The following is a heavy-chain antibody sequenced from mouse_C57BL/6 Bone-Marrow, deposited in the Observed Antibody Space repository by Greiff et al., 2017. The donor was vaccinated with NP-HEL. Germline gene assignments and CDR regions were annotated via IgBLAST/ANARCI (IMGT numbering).Heavy chain of an antibody. CDR2: IHPNSGST. J-gene: IGHJ3*01. V-gene: IGHV1-64*01. CDR3: AREGRDGYYTWFAY. CDR1: GYTFTSYW. D-gene: IGHD2-3*01. Sequence: QVQLKQPGAELVKPGASVKLSCKASGYTFTSYWMHWVKQRPGQGLEWIGMIHPNSGSTNYNEKFKSKATLTVDKSSSTAYMQLSSLTSEDSAVYYCAREGRDGYYTWFAYWGQGTLVTVSA.